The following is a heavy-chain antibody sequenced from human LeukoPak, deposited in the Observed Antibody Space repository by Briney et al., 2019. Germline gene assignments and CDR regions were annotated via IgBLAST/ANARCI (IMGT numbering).Heavy chain of an antibody. CDR3: ARKRLGYCSGGSCPLDY. D-gene: IGHD2-15*01. J-gene: IGHJ4*02. CDR2: IIPIFGTA. CDR1: GGTFSSYA. Sequence: ASVKVSCKASGGTFSSYAISWVRQAPGQGLEWMGGIIPIFGTANYAQKLQGRVTITADESTSTAYMELSSLRSEDTAVYYCARKRLGYCSGGSCPLDYWGQGALVTVSS. V-gene: IGHV1-69*13.